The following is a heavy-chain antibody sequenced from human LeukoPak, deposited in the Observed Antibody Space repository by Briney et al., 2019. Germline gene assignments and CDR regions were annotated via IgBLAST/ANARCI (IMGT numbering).Heavy chain of an antibody. CDR2: IYHTGIT. CDR1: GASISSNNL. CDR3: ATEGRSRSSGGTT. D-gene: IGHD6-25*01. V-gene: IGHV4-4*02. Sequence: SETLSLTCAVSGASISSNNLWSWVRQSPAKGLEWIGEIYHTGITNYMSSLKRRVTISVDKSKNQFSLKLTSVTAADTAVYYCATEGRSRSSGGTTWGQGILATVSS. J-gene: IGHJ5*02.